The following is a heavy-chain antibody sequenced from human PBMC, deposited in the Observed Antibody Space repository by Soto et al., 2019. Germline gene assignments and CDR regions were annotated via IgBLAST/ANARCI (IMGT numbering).Heavy chain of an antibody. D-gene: IGHD2-2*01. Sequence: PGGSLRLSCAASGFTFNNYVMSWVRQAPGKGLEWVSALSSSGGSTYYADSVKGRFTISRDNSKNTLYLQMNSLRAEDTAVYYCAGAAAAVTPAEHFQHWGKGTLVTVSS. CDR3: AGAAAAVTPAEHFQH. V-gene: IGHV3-23*01. J-gene: IGHJ1*01. CDR2: LSSSGGST. CDR1: GFTFNNYV.